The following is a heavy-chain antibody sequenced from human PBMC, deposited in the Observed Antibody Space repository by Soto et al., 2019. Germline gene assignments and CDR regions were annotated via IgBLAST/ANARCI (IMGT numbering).Heavy chain of an antibody. CDR3: ARQPKYCGGDCYIDY. V-gene: IGHV5-51*01. CDR2: IYPGDSDT. CDR1: GYSFTSYW. J-gene: IGHJ4*02. D-gene: IGHD2-21*02. Sequence: PGESLKISCQGSGYSFTSYWIGWVRQMPGKGLEWMGIIYPGDSDTRYSPSFQGQVTISADKSISTAYLQWSSLKASDTAMYYCARQPKYCGGDCYIDYWGQGTLVTVSS.